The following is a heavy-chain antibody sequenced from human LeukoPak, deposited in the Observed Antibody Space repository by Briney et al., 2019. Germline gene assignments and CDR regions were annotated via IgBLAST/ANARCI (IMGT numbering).Heavy chain of an antibody. J-gene: IGHJ4*02. D-gene: IGHD2-2*01. Sequence: ASVKVSCKASGYTFTSYGINWVRQAPGQGLEWMGWISAYNKRNYAQKFQGRVTMTTDTSTSTAYMELSSLRSEDTAVYYCASRYCSSTSCSAGYFDYWGQGTLVTVSS. CDR2: ISAYNKR. CDR3: ASRYCSSTSCSAGYFDY. V-gene: IGHV1-18*01. CDR1: GYTFTSYG.